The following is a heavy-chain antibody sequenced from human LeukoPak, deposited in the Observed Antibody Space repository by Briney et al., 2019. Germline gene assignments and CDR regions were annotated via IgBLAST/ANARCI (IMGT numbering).Heavy chain of an antibody. D-gene: IGHD6-13*01. CDR3: ASAEPRGSSWYPY. CDR1: GFTVSNNY. Sequence: GGSLRLSCAASGFTVSNNYMTWVRQAPGKGLEWVSVIYSGGRTYYADSVRGRFTISRDNSKNTLYLQMNSLRAEDTAVYYCASAEPRGSSWYPYWGQGTLVTVSS. V-gene: IGHV3-53*01. CDR2: IYSGGRT. J-gene: IGHJ4*02.